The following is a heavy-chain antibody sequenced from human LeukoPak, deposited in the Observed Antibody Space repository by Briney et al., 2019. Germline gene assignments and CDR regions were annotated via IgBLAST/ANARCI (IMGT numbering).Heavy chain of an antibody. CDR1: GFTFSSYS. D-gene: IGHD1-26*01. CDR2: ISSSSSYI. CDR3: ATESSGALDF. Sequence: GGSLRLSCAASGFTFSSYSMNWVRQAPGKGLEWVSSISSSSSYIYYADSVKGRFTISRDNAKNSLYLQINSLRAEDTAVYYCATESSGALDFWGQGTLVTVSS. J-gene: IGHJ4*02. V-gene: IGHV3-21*01.